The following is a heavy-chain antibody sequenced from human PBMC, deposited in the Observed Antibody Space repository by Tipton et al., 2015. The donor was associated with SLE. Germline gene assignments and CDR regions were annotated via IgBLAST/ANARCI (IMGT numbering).Heavy chain of an antibody. D-gene: IGHD5-12*01. J-gene: IGHJ2*01. V-gene: IGHV1-18*01. Sequence: QSGAEVKKPGASVKVSCKASGYTFTSYGISWVRQAPGQGLEWMGWISAYNGNTNYAQKLQGRVTMTTDTSTSTVYMELRSLRSDDPAVYYWARSDIVATGLFDLRGRRTLVTATS. CDR1: GYTFTSYG. CDR2: ISAYNGNT. CDR3: ARSDIVATGLFDL.